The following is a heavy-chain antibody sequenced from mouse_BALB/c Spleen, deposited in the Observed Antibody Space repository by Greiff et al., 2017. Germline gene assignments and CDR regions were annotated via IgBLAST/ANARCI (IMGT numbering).Heavy chain of an antibody. J-gene: IGHJ2*01. D-gene: IGHD1-1*01. CDR2: ISSGGST. Sequence: DVMLVESGGGLVKPGGSLKLSCAASGFTFSSYAMSWVRQTPEKRLEWVASISSGGSTYYPDSVKGRFTISRDNARNILYLQMSSLRSEDTAMYYCARGATVVYFDYWGQGTTLTVSS. CDR3: ARGATVVYFDY. CDR1: GFTFSSYA. V-gene: IGHV5-6-5*01.